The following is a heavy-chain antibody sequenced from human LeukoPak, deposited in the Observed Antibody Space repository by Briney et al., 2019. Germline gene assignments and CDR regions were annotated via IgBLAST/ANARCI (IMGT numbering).Heavy chain of an antibody. J-gene: IGHJ6*02. CDR3: ARDKHELRYFDWLPSSYGMDV. D-gene: IGHD3-9*01. V-gene: IGHV1-8*01. Sequence: ASVTVSCKASGYTFTSYDINWVRQATGQGLEWMGWMNPNSGNTGYAQKFQGRVTMTRNTSISTAYMDLSSLRSEDTAVYYCARDKHELRYFDWLPSSYGMDVWGQGTTVTVSS. CDR1: GYTFTSYD. CDR2: MNPNSGNT.